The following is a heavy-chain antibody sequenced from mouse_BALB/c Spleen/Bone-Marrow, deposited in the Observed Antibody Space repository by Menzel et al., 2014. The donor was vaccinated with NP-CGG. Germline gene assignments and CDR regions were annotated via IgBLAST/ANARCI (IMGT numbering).Heavy chain of an antibody. D-gene: IGHD4-1*01. CDR2: IDPSDSET. Sequence: QVQLKQSGAELVKPGAPVKLSCKASGYTFTSYWMNWVKQRPGRGLEWIGRIDPSDSETHYNQKFKDKATLTVDKSSSTAYIQLSSLTSEDSAVYYCARNWVYFDYWGQGPTLTVSS. CDR3: ARNWVYFDY. CDR1: GYTFTSYW. V-gene: IGHV1-69*02. J-gene: IGHJ2*01.